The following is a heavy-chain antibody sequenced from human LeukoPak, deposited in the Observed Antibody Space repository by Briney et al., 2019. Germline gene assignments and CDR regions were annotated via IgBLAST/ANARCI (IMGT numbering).Heavy chain of an antibody. J-gene: IGHJ4*02. Sequence: SETLSLTCTVSGGSVSSGSYYWSWIRQPPGKGLEWIGYIYYSGSTNYNPSLKSRVTISVDTSKNQFSPKLSSVTAADTAVYYCAREGYSYGYFDYWGQGTLVTVSS. V-gene: IGHV4-61*01. CDR3: AREGYSYGYFDY. CDR2: IYYSGST. D-gene: IGHD5-18*01. CDR1: GGSVSSGSYY.